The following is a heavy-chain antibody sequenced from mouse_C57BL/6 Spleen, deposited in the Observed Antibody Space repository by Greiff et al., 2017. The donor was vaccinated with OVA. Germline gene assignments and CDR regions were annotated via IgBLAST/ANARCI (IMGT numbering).Heavy chain of an antibody. CDR1: GFTFSNYW. Sequence: VKLEESGGGLVPPGGSLTLSCVASGFTFSNYWMNWVRPSPAKGLEWVAQIRLKSDNYATHYAESVKGRFTISRDDSKSRVYQQMNNLRAEDTGIYYCTEEESFAYWGQGTLVTVSA. CDR3: TEEESFAY. J-gene: IGHJ3*01. V-gene: IGHV6-3*01. CDR2: IRLKSDNYAT.